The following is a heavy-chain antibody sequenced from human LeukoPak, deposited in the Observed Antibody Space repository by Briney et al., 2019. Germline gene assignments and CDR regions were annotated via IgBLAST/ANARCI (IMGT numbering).Heavy chain of an antibody. Sequence: GGSLRLSCGASGFTFSNSWMSWVRQAPGKGLEWVANINQDGSEKYYVDSVEGRFTIFRDNAKNSLYLQMNSLRAEDTAVYYCARGVGSASYYGMDVWGQGTTVTVSS. CDR2: INQDGSEK. CDR1: GFTFSNSW. D-gene: IGHD2-2*01. V-gene: IGHV3-7*02. J-gene: IGHJ6*02. CDR3: ARGVGSASYYGMDV.